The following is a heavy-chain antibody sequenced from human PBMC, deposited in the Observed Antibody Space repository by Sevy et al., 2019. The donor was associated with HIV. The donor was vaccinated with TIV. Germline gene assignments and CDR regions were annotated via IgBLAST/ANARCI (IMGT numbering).Heavy chain of an antibody. Sequence: GGSLRLSCAASGFTFSTYWMSWVRQAPGKGLEWVASVNQDGSEKYYVDSVKGRFTISRDNAQNSLYLQMNSLRAEDTAVYYCVREGVGGFSYSLDCWGQGTLVTVSS. J-gene: IGHJ4*02. CDR3: VREGVGGFSYSLDC. D-gene: IGHD5-18*01. V-gene: IGHV3-7*01. CDR2: VNQDGSEK. CDR1: GFTFSTYW.